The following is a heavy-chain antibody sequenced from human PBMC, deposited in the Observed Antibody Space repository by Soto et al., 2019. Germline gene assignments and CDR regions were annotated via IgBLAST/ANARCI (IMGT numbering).Heavy chain of an antibody. CDR2: ISSSSSYI. Sequence: GGSLRLSCAASGFTFSSYSMNWVRQAPGKGLEWVSSISSSSSYIYYADSVKGRFTISRDNAKNSLYLQMNSLRAEDTAVYYCARDGSSMVRGVIEDQAFDIWGQGTMVTVSS. CDR3: ARDGSSMVRGVIEDQAFDI. D-gene: IGHD3-10*01. J-gene: IGHJ3*02. CDR1: GFTFSSYS. V-gene: IGHV3-21*01.